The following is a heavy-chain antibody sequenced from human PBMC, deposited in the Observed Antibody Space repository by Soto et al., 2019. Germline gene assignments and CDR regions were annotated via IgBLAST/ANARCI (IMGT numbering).Heavy chain of an antibody. V-gene: IGHV3-30-3*01. D-gene: IGHD3-9*01. Sequence: VQLVESGGGVVQPGRSLRLSCVASGFTFSSFALHWVRQAPGKGLEWVALSSFDGSNEYHADSVKGRFTISRDNSKSTLYLQMNSLRPEDTAVYYCARDGWSRFDPLTGSYKDYFDFWGQGTLVTVSS. CDR3: ARDGWSRFDPLTGSYKDYFDF. J-gene: IGHJ4*02. CDR1: GFTFSSFA. CDR2: SSFDGSNE.